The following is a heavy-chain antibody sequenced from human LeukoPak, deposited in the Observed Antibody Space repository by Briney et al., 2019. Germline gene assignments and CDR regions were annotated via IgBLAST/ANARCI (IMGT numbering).Heavy chain of an antibody. Sequence: ASVKVSCKASGYTFTSYAMHWVRQAPGQRLEWMGWINAGNGNTKYSQKFQGRVTITRDTSASTAYMELSSLRSEDTAVYYCARSYYDFWSGSSNWFDPWGQGTLVTVSS. CDR2: INAGNGNT. CDR1: GYTFTSYA. CDR3: ARSYYDFWSGSSNWFDP. V-gene: IGHV1-3*01. D-gene: IGHD3-3*01. J-gene: IGHJ5*02.